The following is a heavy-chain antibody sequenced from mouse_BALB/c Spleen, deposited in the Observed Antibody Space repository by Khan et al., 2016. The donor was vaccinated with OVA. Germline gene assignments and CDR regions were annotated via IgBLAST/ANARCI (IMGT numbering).Heavy chain of an antibody. CDR3: AIGNSYRYYFGY. V-gene: IGHV3-2*02. J-gene: IGHJ2*01. Sequence: EVQLVESGPGLVKPSQSLSLTCTVTGYSITSGYAWNWIRQFPGNKLEWMGYISYSDVTNYNPSLKSQISITPDTSKNKFFLQLNSVTSEDTANYDCAIGNSYRYYFGYWGQGTTLTVSA. CDR2: ISYSDVT. CDR1: GYSITSGYA. D-gene: IGHD2-10*01.